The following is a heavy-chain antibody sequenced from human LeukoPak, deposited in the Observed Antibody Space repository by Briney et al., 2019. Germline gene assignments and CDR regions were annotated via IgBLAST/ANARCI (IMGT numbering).Heavy chain of an antibody. J-gene: IGHJ5*02. Sequence: GGSLRLSCAASGFTFSSYGMHWVRQAPGKGLEWVAFIRYDGSNKYYADSVKGRFTIPRDNSKNTLYLQMNSLRAEDTAVYYCAKDLRRMTTVTYGPWGQGTLVTVSS. V-gene: IGHV3-30*02. CDR2: IRYDGSNK. CDR1: GFTFSSYG. D-gene: IGHD4-11*01. CDR3: AKDLRRMTTVTYGP.